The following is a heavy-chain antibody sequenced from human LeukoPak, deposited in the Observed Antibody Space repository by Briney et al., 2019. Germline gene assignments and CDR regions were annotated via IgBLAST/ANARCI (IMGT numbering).Heavy chain of an antibody. CDR2: IKGDESTT. CDR3: ARGMYLAYGMDV. Sequence: GGSLRLSCTASGFTFSTYWMHWVRQAPGKGLVWVSRIKGDESTTNYADSAKGRFTISRDNAQNTVYLQMNSLRAEDTAVYYCARGMYLAYGMDVWGQGTTVTVSS. J-gene: IGHJ6*02. V-gene: IGHV3-74*01. CDR1: GFTFSTYW. D-gene: IGHD2-8*01.